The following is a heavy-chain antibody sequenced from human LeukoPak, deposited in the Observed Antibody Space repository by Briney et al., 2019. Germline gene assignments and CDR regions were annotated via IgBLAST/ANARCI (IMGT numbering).Heavy chain of an antibody. CDR2: INPNSGGT. CDR3: ATSARIQLWFGAFDI. CDR1: GYTFTGYY. V-gene: IGHV1-2*02. Sequence: ASVKVSCKASGYTFTGYYMHWVRQAPGQGLEWMGWINPNSGGTNYAQKFYGRVTMTRDTSISTAYMELSRLRSDDTAVYYCATSARIQLWFGAFDIWGQGTMVTVSS. D-gene: IGHD5-18*01. J-gene: IGHJ3*02.